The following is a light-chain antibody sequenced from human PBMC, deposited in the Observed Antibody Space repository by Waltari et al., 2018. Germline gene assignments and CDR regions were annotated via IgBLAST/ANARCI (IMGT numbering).Light chain of an antibody. CDR3: RDFDNT. J-gene: IGKJ4*01. CDR1: QDIKNY. Sequence: QMTQSPSSLSASVGDRIIITCQASQDIKNYVTWYQEKPGQAPKLLIYDASTLAAGVPSRFSRSGSGTHFSLAVNSLQPEDVATYYCRDFDNTFGGGTKVEIK. V-gene: IGKV1-33*01. CDR2: DAS.